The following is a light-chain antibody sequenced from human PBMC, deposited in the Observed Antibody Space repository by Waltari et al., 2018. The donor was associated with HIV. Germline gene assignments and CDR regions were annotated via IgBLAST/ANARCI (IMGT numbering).Light chain of an antibody. CDR2: EVK. J-gene: IGLJ1*01. Sequence: QSALTQPASVSGSPGQSISISCTETSSDVGSYNLVSWYQQHPGKAPKLIIYEVKKRPSGVSNRFSGSKSGNTASLTISGLQAEDEADYYCCSYAVSSNYVFGTGTKVTVL. V-gene: IGLV2-23*02. CDR1: SSDVGSYNL. CDR3: CSYAVSSNYV.